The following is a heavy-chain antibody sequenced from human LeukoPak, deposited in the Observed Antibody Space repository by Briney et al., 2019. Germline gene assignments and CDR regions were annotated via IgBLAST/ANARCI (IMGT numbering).Heavy chain of an antibody. CDR1: DFTVSGNY. CDR3: ARGPYGSSGTPDAFDI. CDR2: SYSGGST. V-gene: IGHV3-66*01. J-gene: IGHJ3*02. Sequence: GGSLRLSCAASDFTVSGNYMSWVRQAPGKGLEWGSVSYSGGSTYYADSVKGRFTTTRDNSKNTLYLQMNSLRAEDTAVYYCARGPYGSSGTPDAFDIWGQGTMVTVSS. D-gene: IGHD3-10*01.